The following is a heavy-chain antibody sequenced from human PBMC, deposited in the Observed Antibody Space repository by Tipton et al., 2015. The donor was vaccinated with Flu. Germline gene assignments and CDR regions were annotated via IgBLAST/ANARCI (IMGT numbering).Heavy chain of an antibody. J-gene: IGHJ3*02. CDR1: GGSISSYY. Sequence: LRLSCTVSGGSISSYYWSWIRQPPGKGLEWIGYIYYSGSTNYNPSLKSRVTISVDTSKNQFSLKLSSVTAADTAVYYCARVGAVTMVRGLAFDAFDIWGLGTMVAVSS. CDR3: ARVGAVTMVRGLAFDAFDI. D-gene: IGHD3-10*01. CDR2: IYYSGST. V-gene: IGHV4-59*12.